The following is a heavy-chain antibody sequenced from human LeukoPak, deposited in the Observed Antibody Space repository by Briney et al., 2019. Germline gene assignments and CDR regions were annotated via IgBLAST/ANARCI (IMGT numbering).Heavy chain of an antibody. J-gene: IGHJ4*02. Sequence: PSETLSLTCSVSGGSIDSNNFCWGWIRQPPGKGLEWIGEINHSGSTNYNPSLKSRVTISVDTSKNQFSLKLSSVTAADTAVYYCARGRGGYCSGGSCYSTRFDYWGQGTLVTVSS. D-gene: IGHD2-15*01. CDR2: INHSGST. CDR1: GGSIDSNNFC. CDR3: ARGRGGYCSGGSCYSTRFDY. V-gene: IGHV4-39*07.